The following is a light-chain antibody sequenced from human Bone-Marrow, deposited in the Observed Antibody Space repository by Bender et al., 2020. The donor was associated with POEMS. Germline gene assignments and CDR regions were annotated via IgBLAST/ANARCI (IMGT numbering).Light chain of an antibody. J-gene: IGLJ3*02. CDR1: KLENKY. CDR2: PDN. CDR3: VAWDASLNGWV. V-gene: IGLV3-1*01. Sequence: SYEVTQPPSVSVSPGQTASITCSGDKLENKYTCWYQKKPGQSPVLVIYPDNKRPSGVPDRFSGSKSGTSASLAITGLQSDDEAIYFCVAWDASLNGWVFGGGTKLTVL.